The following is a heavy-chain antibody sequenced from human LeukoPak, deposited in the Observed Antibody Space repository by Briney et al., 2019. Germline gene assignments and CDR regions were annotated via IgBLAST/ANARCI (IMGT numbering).Heavy chain of an antibody. Sequence: GGSLRLSCAASGFTFSDHYMDWVRQAPGKGREGVGRVRKRVNGYSTEYATPVKGRFTISRDDSKNSLYLQMNSLKTEDTAVYHCARITEKGGYYGMDVWGQGTTVTVSS. V-gene: IGHV3-72*01. CDR1: GFTFSDHY. J-gene: IGHJ6*02. CDR2: VRKRVNGYST. CDR3: ARITEKGGYYGMDV. D-gene: IGHD1-14*01.